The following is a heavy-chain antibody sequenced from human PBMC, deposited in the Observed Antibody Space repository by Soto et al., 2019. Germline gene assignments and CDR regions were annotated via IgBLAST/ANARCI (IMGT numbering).Heavy chain of an antibody. V-gene: IGHV3-30-3*01. CDR1: GFTFSSYA. Sequence: GGSLRLSCAASGFTFSSYAMHWVRQAPGKGLEWVAVISYDGSNKYYADSVKGRFTISRDNSKNTLYLQMNSLRAEDTAVYYCAREGGIYNWFDPWGQGTLVTVSS. CDR3: AREGGIYNWFDP. J-gene: IGHJ5*02. D-gene: IGHD2-15*01. CDR2: ISYDGSNK.